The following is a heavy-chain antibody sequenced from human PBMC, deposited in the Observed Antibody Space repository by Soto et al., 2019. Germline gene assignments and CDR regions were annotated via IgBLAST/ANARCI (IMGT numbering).Heavy chain of an antibody. CDR3: AREVVRKGFDS. V-gene: IGHV1-8*01. J-gene: IGHJ5*01. D-gene: IGHD2-15*01. CDR2: MNPNSGNT. CDR1: GYTFTRYD. Sequence: QVQLVQSGAEVKKPGASVKVSCKASGYTFTRYDINWVRQATGQGLEWMGWMNPNSGNTDYAQKFQGRVTMTRNTSISTAYMERSSLSSEDTAVYYCAREVVRKGFDSWGQGTLVTVSS.